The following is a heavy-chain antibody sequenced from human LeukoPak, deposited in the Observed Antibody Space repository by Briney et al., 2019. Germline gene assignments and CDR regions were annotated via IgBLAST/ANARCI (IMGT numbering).Heavy chain of an antibody. CDR3: ARERGYGERYFDY. D-gene: IGHD4-17*01. CDR2: ISYDGSNK. V-gene: IGHV3-30-3*01. Sequence: GGSLRLSCAASGFTFSSYAMHWVRQAPGKGLEWVAVISYDGSNKYYADSVKGRFTISRDNSKNTLYLQMNSLRAEDTAVYYCARERGYGERYFDYWGQGTLVTVSS. J-gene: IGHJ4*02. CDR1: GFTFSSYA.